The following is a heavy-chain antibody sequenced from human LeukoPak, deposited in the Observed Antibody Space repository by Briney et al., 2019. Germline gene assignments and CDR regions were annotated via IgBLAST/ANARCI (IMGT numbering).Heavy chain of an antibody. CDR3: AKGNFIVATILGWYFDL. Sequence: GGSLRLSCAASGFTFSSYAMSWVRQAPGKGLEWVSAISGSGGSTYYADSVKGRFTISRDNSKNTLYLQMNSLRAEDTAVYYCAKGNFIVATILGWYFDLWGRGTLVTVSS. D-gene: IGHD5-12*01. CDR1: GFTFSSYA. CDR2: ISGSGGST. V-gene: IGHV3-23*01. J-gene: IGHJ2*01.